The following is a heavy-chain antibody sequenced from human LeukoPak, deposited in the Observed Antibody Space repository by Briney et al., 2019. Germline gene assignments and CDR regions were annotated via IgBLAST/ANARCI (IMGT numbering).Heavy chain of an antibody. CDR3: AREILGGFNPGAY. CDR1: LDSTTSNF. Sequence: SETLSLTCTVSLDSTTSNFWSWVRQPPGKGLEWIGEIHRSGSPNYNPSLQNRVTISIDRSRNQIVLELSSVTAADTAVYYCAREILGGFNPGAYWGQGTLVTVSS. CDR2: IHRSGSP. D-gene: IGHD1-14*01. V-gene: IGHV4-4*02. J-gene: IGHJ4*02.